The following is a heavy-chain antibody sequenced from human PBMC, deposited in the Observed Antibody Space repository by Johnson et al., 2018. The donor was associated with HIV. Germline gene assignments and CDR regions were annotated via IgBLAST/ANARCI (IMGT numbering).Heavy chain of an antibody. CDR3: VRVGKYCGGDCYSGVDVFDI. Sequence: EVQLVESGGGLVQPGGSLRLSCAASGFTFDHYDMSWVRQVPGKGLEWVSGITWNGGSTGYADSVKGRFIISRDNAKISLYLQMNSLRVEYTALYHCVRVGKYCGGDCYSGVDVFDIWGQGTMVIVSS. CDR1: GFTFDHYD. J-gene: IGHJ3*02. CDR2: ITWNGGST. D-gene: IGHD2-21*02. V-gene: IGHV3-20*01.